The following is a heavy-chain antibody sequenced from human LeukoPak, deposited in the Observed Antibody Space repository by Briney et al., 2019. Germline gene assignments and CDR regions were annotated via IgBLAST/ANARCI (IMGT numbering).Heavy chain of an antibody. D-gene: IGHD4-23*01. CDR2: SYYTGSP. Sequence: SETLSLTCTVSGSISNYWSWIRQPPGKGLEWIGHSYYTGSPNYNPSLKSRVTISVDTPKNQFFLKLSSVTAADTAVYYCAGVRSTVGWRSFDYWGQGTLVTVSS. J-gene: IGHJ4*02. CDR1: GSISNY. CDR3: AGVRSTVGWRSFDY. V-gene: IGHV4-59*08.